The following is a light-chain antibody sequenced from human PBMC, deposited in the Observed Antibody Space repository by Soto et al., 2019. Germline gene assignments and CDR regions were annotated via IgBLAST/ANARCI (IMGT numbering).Light chain of an antibody. CDR2: GAS. Sequence: EIVLTQSPGTLSLSPGEGATLSCRASQSVSSSYLAWYQQKPGHAPRLLIYGASSRATGIPDRFSGSGSGTDFTLTISRLEPEDFAVYYCQQYGSSPPTFGPGTKVDIK. CDR3: QQYGSSPPT. CDR1: QSVSSSY. J-gene: IGKJ3*01. V-gene: IGKV3-20*01.